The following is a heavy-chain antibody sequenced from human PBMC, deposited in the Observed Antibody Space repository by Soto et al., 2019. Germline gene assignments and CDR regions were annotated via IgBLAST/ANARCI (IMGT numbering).Heavy chain of an antibody. Sequence: PGGSLRLSCADSGFAFSNYAMHWVRQAPGKGLEWVSSISTSIDATYYADSVKGRFTISRDDSKNTLYLQMNSLRAEDSAVYYCAKDRTVAARNFDYWGQGTQVTVSS. J-gene: IGHJ4*02. V-gene: IGHV3-23*01. CDR1: GFAFSNYA. D-gene: IGHD6-6*01. CDR3: AKDRTVAARNFDY. CDR2: ISTSIDAT.